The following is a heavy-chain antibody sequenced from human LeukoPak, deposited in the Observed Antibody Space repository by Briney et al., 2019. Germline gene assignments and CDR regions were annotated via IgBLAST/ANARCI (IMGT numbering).Heavy chain of an antibody. CDR2: IRYDGSNK. Sequence: PGGSLRLSCAASGFTFSSYGMHWVRQAPGKGPEWVAFIRYDGSNKSYADSVKGRFTISRDNSKNTLYLQMNSLRAEDTAVYYCAKAGREVRGVIKLYYYGMDVWGQGTTVTVSS. J-gene: IGHJ6*02. V-gene: IGHV3-30*02. D-gene: IGHD3-10*01. CDR3: AKAGREVRGVIKLYYYGMDV. CDR1: GFTFSSYG.